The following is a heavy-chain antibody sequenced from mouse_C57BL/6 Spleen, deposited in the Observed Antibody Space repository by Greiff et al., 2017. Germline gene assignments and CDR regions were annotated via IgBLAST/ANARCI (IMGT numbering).Heavy chain of an antibody. V-gene: IGHV1-15*01. CDR1: GYTFTDYE. J-gene: IGHJ3*01. CDR2: IDPETGGT. Sequence: QVQLQQSGAELVRPGASVTLSCKASGYTFTDYEMHWVKQTPVHGLEWIGAIDPETGGTAYNQKFKGKAILTADKSSSTAYMELRSLTSEDSAVYYCTRCYSNYGGFAYWGQGTLVTVSA. CDR3: TRCYSNYGGFAY. D-gene: IGHD2-5*01.